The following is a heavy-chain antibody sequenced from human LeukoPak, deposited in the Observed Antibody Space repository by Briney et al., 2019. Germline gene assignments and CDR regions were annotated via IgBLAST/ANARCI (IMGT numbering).Heavy chain of an antibody. CDR2: IKQDGSDK. J-gene: IGHJ1*01. CDR1: GFNFSSYW. CDR3: ARYDGRYYSFEH. V-gene: IGHV3-7*05. Sequence: GGSRRLSCEASGFNFSSYWMSWVRQAPGKGLEWVANIKQDGSDKYYVDSVKGRFTISRDNAKNSLYLQMNILRAEDTAVYYCARYDGRYYSFEHWGQGTLVTVSS. D-gene: IGHD1-26*01.